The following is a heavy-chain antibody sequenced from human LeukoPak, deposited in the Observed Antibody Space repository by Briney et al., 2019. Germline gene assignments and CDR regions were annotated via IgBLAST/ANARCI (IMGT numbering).Heavy chain of an antibody. V-gene: IGHV4-39*07. D-gene: IGHD2-2*01. Sequence: SETLSLTCTVSGGSIGSSSYYWGWIRQPPGKGLNWIGSIYYSGSTYYNPSLKSRVTISVDTSRDQFSLKLSSVTAADTAVYYCARVGGSRTLIVVVPAASLWYFDLWGRGTLVTVSS. CDR1: GGSIGSSSYY. J-gene: IGHJ2*01. CDR2: IYYSGST. CDR3: ARVGGSRTLIVVVPAASLWYFDL.